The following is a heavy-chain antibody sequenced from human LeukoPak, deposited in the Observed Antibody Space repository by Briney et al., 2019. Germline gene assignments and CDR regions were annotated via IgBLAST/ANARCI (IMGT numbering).Heavy chain of an antibody. CDR3: ASSATNYYFGVND. V-gene: IGHV4-39*01. Sequence: PSETLSLTCTVSGASISSSSYYWGWVRQPPGTGLEWIGFIYDSGSTYYNPSLKSRVTISVDTSKNQFSLKLNSVTAADTAVFYCASSATNYYFGVNDWGQGTTVTVSS. CDR2: IYDSGST. J-gene: IGHJ6*02. D-gene: IGHD1-26*01. CDR1: GASISSSSYY.